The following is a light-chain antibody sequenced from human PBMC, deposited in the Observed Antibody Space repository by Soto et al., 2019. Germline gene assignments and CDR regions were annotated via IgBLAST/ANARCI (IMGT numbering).Light chain of an antibody. CDR1: QSLLHITGETF. Sequence: DVVMTQTPLSLSVAPGQPASISCKSSQSLLHITGETFLFWYLQKPGQSPQLLIYEVSTRVSGVPDRFSGSGSGTEFTLTISSLQSEDCAIYYCQQYHTWPITFGGGTKVDIK. CDR2: EVS. CDR3: QQYHTWPIT. J-gene: IGKJ4*01. V-gene: IGKV2-29*01.